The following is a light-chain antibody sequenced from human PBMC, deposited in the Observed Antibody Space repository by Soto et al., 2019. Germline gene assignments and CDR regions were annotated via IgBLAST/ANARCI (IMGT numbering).Light chain of an antibody. CDR3: SSYAGSNNPLYV. Sequence: QSALTQPPSASGSPGQSVTISCTGTSSDVGGYNYVSWYHQHPGKAPKLMIYEVSKRPSGVPDRFSGSKSGNTASLTVSGLQAEDEADYYCSSYAGSNNPLYVFGTGTKLTVL. V-gene: IGLV2-8*01. CDR2: EVS. J-gene: IGLJ1*01. CDR1: SSDVGGYNY.